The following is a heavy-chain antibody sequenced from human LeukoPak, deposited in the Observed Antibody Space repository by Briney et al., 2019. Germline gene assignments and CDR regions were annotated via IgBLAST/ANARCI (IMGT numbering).Heavy chain of an antibody. D-gene: IGHD1-26*01. CDR1: GFTFSGYW. Sequence: SGGSLRLSCAASGFTFSGYWMSWVRQPPEKGLEWVANIKQDGSEIYYVDSVKGRFTISRDNAENSLYLQMNSLRADDTAVYYCARDKIVGPTTLDYWGQGTLVTVSS. J-gene: IGHJ4*02. CDR2: IKQDGSEI. V-gene: IGHV3-7*01. CDR3: ARDKIVGPTTLDY.